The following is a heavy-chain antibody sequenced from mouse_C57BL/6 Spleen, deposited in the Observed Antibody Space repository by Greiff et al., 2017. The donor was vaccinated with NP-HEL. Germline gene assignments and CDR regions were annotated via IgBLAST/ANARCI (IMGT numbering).Heavy chain of an antibody. CDR1: GYAFSSSW. CDR2: IYPGDGDT. V-gene: IGHV1-82*01. CDR3: AREENGYYPY. D-gene: IGHD2-3*01. Sequence: QVQLQQSGPELVKPGASVKISCKASGYAFSSSWMNWVKQRPGKGLEWIGRIYPGDGDTNYNGKFKGKATLTADKSSSTAYMQLSSLTSEDSAVYFCAREENGYYPYWGQGTTLTVSS. J-gene: IGHJ2*01.